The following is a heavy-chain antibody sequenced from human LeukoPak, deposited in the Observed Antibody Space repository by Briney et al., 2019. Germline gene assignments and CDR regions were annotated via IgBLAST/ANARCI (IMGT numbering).Heavy chain of an antibody. CDR3: ARRWVSGSNFDA. CDR1: GFTFSTYW. CDR2: IQQDGSEK. Sequence: GGSLRLSCAASGFTFSTYWMSWVRQAPGKGLEWVANIQQDGSEKYYVDSVKGRFTISGDNAKNSLYLQVNSLRVEDTAVYYCARRWVSGSNFDAWGQGTLVTVSS. J-gene: IGHJ4*02. D-gene: IGHD1-14*01. V-gene: IGHV3-7*01.